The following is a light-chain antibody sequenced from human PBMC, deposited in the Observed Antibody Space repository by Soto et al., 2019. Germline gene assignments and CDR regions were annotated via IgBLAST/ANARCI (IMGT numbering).Light chain of an antibody. CDR1: QSVTNSY. V-gene: IGKV3-20*01. CDR3: QQYGSSPLT. CDR2: GAS. Sequence: EIVMTQSPVTLSVSPGERATLTCRASQSVTNSYLAWYQQKPGQAPRLLIYGASTRATGIPARFSGSGFGTDFTLTISRLEPEDFAVYYCQQYGSSPLTFGGGTKVDIK. J-gene: IGKJ4*01.